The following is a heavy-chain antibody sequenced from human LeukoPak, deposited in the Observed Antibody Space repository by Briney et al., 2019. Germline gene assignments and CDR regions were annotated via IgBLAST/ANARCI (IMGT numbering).Heavy chain of an antibody. J-gene: IGHJ5*02. D-gene: IGHD2-2*02. V-gene: IGHV6-1*01. CDR2: TYYRSKWYN. Sequence: SQTLSLTCVISGDSVSSNSAACNWIRQSPSRGLEWLARTYYRSKWYNDYAVSVKSRITNNPDTSKNQFSLQLNSVTPEDTAVYYCARGRDVVVPAAIDWFDPWGQGTLVTVSS. CDR3: ARGRDVVVPAAIDWFDP. CDR1: GDSVSSNSAA.